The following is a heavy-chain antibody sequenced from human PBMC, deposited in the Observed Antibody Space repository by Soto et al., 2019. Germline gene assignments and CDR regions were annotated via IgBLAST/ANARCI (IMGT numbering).Heavy chain of an antibody. CDR2: IYYSGNT. V-gene: IGHV4-31*02. J-gene: IGHJ3*02. Sequence: QVRLQEWGPGLVKPSQTLPLKCSVSGGSITTGGRYWSWIRQLPGKGLEWIGDIYYSGNTYYNASLKSRVTISVEAAKIQFSMKLSSVTAADTAVSYCAQALVFTGGDGFDIWGQGRLVTVSS. CDR3: AQALVFTGGDGFDI. D-gene: IGHD1-1*01. CDR1: GGSITTGGRY.